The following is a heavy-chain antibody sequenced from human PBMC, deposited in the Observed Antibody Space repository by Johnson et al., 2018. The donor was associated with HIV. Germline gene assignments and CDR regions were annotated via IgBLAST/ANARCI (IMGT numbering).Heavy chain of an antibody. CDR3: ARRAHDAFDI. CDR1: RFTFSSYA. Sequence: GSLRLSCAASRFTFSSYAMHWVRQAPGKGLEYVSAISSDGGSSYSANSVKGRFTISRDNSKNTLFLQMGSLRAEDMAVYYCARRAHDAFDIWGQGTMVTVSS. CDR2: ISSDGGSS. J-gene: IGHJ3*02. V-gene: IGHV3-64*01.